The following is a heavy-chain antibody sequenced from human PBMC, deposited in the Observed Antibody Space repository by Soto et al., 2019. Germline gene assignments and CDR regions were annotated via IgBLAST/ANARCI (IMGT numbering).Heavy chain of an antibody. J-gene: IGHJ5*02. D-gene: IGHD2-15*01. Sequence: EVQLVESGGGLVQPGGSLRLSCAASGFTFSAYDMHWVRQATGKSLEWVAAIGTQHDAYYPNSVKGRFSISRENAKNSLYLQMNSLRAGDTAVYYCARQASYWQGGGGWLDPWGQGTLVTVSS. CDR1: GFTFSAYD. CDR2: IGTQHDA. CDR3: ARQASYWQGGGGWLDP. V-gene: IGHV3-13*01.